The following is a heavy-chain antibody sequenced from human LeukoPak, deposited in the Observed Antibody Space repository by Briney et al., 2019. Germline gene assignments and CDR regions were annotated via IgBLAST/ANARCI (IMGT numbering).Heavy chain of an antibody. D-gene: IGHD2-15*01. Sequence: SETLSLTCTVSGGSIRSSISSYYWGWVRQPPGKGLEWMGGISYSGSISYNPSLTSRATISVDTSKNQFSLRLNSVTAADTAVYYCVRYCSGGSCHWFDPWGQGTLVTVSS. CDR2: ISYSGSI. V-gene: IGHV4-39*01. CDR1: GGSIRSSISSYY. J-gene: IGHJ5*02. CDR3: VRYCSGGSCHWFDP.